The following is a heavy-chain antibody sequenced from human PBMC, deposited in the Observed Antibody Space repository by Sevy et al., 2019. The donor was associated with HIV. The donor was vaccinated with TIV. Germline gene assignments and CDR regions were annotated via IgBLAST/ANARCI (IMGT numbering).Heavy chain of an antibody. Sequence: GGSLRLSCAASGFTFSTYTMSWVRQAPGKGLEWVSAISGSAGSTYYADLVQGRFTISRDKSKNTLYLQMNSLRAEDTAVYYCAKGDRPFYGLDVWGQGTTVTVSS. V-gene: IGHV3-23*01. CDR3: AKGDRPFYGLDV. CDR2: ISGSAGST. J-gene: IGHJ6*02. CDR1: GFTFSTYT. D-gene: IGHD2-15*01.